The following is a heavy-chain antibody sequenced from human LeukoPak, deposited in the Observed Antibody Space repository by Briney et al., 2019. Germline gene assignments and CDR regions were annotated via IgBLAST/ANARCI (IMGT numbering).Heavy chain of an antibody. J-gene: IGHJ5*02. CDR1: GGSISSGGYS. CDR3: ARGGSSWTNWFDP. V-gene: IGHV4-30-2*01. CDR2: IYHSGST. Sequence: SQTLSLTCAVSGGSISSGGYSWSWIRQPPGKGLEWIGYIYHSGSTYYNPSLKSRVTISVDRSKNQFSLKLSSVTAADTAVYYCARGGSSWTNWFDPWGQGTLVTVPS. D-gene: IGHD6-13*01.